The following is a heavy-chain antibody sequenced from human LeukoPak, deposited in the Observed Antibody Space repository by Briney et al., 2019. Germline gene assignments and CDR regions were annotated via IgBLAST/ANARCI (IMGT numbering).Heavy chain of an antibody. V-gene: IGHV1-2*02. CDR1: GYTFTGYY. J-gene: IGHJ4*02. D-gene: IGHD6-13*01. CDR3: ARVVIAGDFDY. CDR2: INPNSGGT. Sequence: WASVKVSCKASGYTFTGYYMHWVRQAPGQGLEWMGWINPNSGGTNYAQKFQGRVTMTRDTSISTAYMELSRLRSDDTGVYYCARVVIAGDFDYWGQGTLVTVSS.